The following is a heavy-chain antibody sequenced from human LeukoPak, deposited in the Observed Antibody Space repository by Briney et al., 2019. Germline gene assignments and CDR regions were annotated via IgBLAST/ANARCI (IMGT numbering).Heavy chain of an antibody. CDR1: GFTFSSYS. J-gene: IGHJ4*02. D-gene: IGHD6-13*01. V-gene: IGHV3-21*01. CDR2: ISSSSSYI. CDR3: ARGYSSSWYDLYYFDY. Sequence: GGSLRLSCAASGFTFSSYSMNWVRQAPGKGLEWASSISSSSSYIYYADSVKGRFTISRDNAKNSLYLQMNSLRAEDTAVYYCARGYSSSWYDLYYFDYWGQGTLVTVSS.